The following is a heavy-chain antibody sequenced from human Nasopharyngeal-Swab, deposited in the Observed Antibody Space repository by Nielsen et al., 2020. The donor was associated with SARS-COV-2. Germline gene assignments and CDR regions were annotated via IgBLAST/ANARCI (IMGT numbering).Heavy chain of an antibody. CDR3: ARDRRDVDNQ. D-gene: IGHD5-24*01. V-gene: IGHV3-53*01. J-gene: IGHJ4*02. CDR2: MYAGGDI. CDR1: GFDVSGNY. Sequence: GGSLRLSCAASGFDVSGNYMSWVRQAPGKGLERVSVMYAGGDIYYADSVKGRFTISRDSSKNTLYLQMNSLRVEDTALYYCARDRRDVDNQWGQGTLVTVSS.